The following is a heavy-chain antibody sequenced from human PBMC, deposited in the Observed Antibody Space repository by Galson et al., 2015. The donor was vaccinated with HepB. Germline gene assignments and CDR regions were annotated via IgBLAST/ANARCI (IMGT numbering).Heavy chain of an antibody. J-gene: IGHJ5*02. Sequence: SLRLSCAASGFTFSSYSMNWVRQAPGQGLEWVSSISSSSLYIYYADSVEGRFTISRDNAKNSLYLQMNSLRAEDTAVYYCAREYRPGLGSGSYYPSWFDPWGQGTLVTVSS. CDR3: AREYRPGLGSGSYYPSWFDP. CDR1: GFTFSSYS. CDR2: ISSSSLYI. V-gene: IGHV3-21*01. D-gene: IGHD3-10*01.